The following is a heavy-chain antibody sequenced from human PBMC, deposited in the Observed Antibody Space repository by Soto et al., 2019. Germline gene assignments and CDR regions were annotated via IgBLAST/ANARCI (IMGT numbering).Heavy chain of an antibody. J-gene: IGHJ4*02. CDR2: IVPIFGPE. V-gene: IGHV1-69*01. D-gene: IGHD5-12*01. CDR3: SRGLEYSTGWHYFDY. CDR1: GASFTTSA. Sequence: QVRLVQSGPEVRKPGFSVKVSCKASGASFTTSAVSWVRQAPGQGLEWMGGIVPIFGPEKYAPKFQGSLTISADEATNNFSMELGSLRSEDTAVYYCSRGLEYSTGWHYFDYWGQGTLVTVSS.